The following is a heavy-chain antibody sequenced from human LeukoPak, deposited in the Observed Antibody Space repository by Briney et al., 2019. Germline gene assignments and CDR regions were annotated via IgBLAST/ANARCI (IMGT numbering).Heavy chain of an antibody. CDR3: AKTTSSGSYYNTFDI. CDR2: ISGSGGST. J-gene: IGHJ3*02. D-gene: IGHD3-10*01. V-gene: IGHV3-23*01. CDR1: GFSFSNYG. Sequence: PGGSLRLSCAASGFSFSNYGMSWVRQAPGKGLEWVSVISGSGGSTDYADSVKGRFTISRDNSKNTLYLQMNSLRGEDTAVYYCAKTTSSGSYYNTFDIWGQGTMVTVSS.